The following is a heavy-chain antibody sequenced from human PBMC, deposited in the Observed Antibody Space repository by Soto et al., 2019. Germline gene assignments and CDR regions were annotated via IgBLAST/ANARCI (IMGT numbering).Heavy chain of an antibody. Sequence: PSETLSLTCTVSGYSINSDDYWGWIRQPPGKGLEWIASIYHSVSTFYNPSLRSRVTISIDTSKNQFSLRLTAVTAADTAMYYCAREYYYDSSGYYGVDAFDIWGQGTMVTVSS. D-gene: IGHD3-22*01. V-gene: IGHV4-38-2*02. CDR1: GYSINSDDY. CDR3: AREYYYDSSGYYGVDAFDI. CDR2: IYHSVST. J-gene: IGHJ3*02.